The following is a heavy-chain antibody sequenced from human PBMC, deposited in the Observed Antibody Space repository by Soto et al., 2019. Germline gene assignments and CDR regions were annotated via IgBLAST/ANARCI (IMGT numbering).Heavy chain of an antibody. V-gene: IGHV1-46*01. CDR1: GYTFTSYY. CDR3: AKNGHPPYYYYGMDV. CDR2: INPSGGGT. J-gene: IGHJ6*02. Sequence: ASVKVSCKASGYTFTSYYLHWVRQAPGQGLEWMGIINPSGGGTTYAQKFQGRVTMTRDTSTSTVYMELSSLRSEDTAVYYCAKNGHPPYYYYGMDVWGQGTTVTVSS. D-gene: IGHD2-8*01.